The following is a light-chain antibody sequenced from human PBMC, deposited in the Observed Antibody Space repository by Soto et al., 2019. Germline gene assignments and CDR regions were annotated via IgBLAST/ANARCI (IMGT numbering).Light chain of an antibody. Sequence: QSVLTQPPSVSGAPGQRVTIAWTVSRSNIGAGYDVHWYQQLPGTAPKLLIYGNSNRPSGVPDRFSGSKSGTSASLAITGLQAEDEADYYCQSYDSSLSGSNVVFGGGTKLTVL. CDR3: QSYDSSLSGSNVV. CDR2: GNS. CDR1: RSNIGAGYD. V-gene: IGLV1-40*01. J-gene: IGLJ2*01.